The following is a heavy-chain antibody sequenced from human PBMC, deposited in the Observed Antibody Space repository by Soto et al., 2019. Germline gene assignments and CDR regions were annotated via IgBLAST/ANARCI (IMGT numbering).Heavy chain of an antibody. D-gene: IGHD3-9*01. J-gene: IGHJ5*02. CDR3: AKDYLYYDILTGYYT. Sequence: GGSLRLSCAASGFTFSSYGMHWVRQAPGKRLEWVAVISYDGSNKYYADSVKGRFTISRDNSKNTLYLQMNSLRAEDTAVYYCAKDYLYYDILTGYYTWGQGTLVTVSS. CDR2: ISYDGSNK. V-gene: IGHV3-30*18. CDR1: GFTFSSYG.